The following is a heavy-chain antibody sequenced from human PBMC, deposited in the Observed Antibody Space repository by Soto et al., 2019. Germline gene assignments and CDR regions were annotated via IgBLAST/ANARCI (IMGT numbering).Heavy chain of an antibody. CDR1: GFSLSTSGVG. J-gene: IGHJ4*02. CDR2: IYWDDDK. CDR3: ARLYCSGGSCYYDY. D-gene: IGHD2-15*01. Sequence: QITLKESGPTLVKPTQTLTLTCTFSGFSLSTSGVGVGWIRQPPGKALEWLALIYWDDDKRYSPSLKSRLTITQDTSKNQVVLTMTNMDPVDTATYYCARLYCSGGSCYYDYWGQGTLVTVSS. V-gene: IGHV2-5*02.